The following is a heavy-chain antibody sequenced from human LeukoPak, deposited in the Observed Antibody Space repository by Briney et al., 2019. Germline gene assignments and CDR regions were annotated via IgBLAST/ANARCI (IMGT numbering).Heavy chain of an antibody. D-gene: IGHD1-26*01. V-gene: IGHV4-31*03. CDR2: IYYSGST. CDR3: ARFAGSYYFDY. CDR1: GGSISSGGYY. Sequence: PSETLPLTCTVSGGSISSGGYYWSWIRQHPGKGLEWIGYIYYSGSTYYNPSLKSRVTISVDTSKNQFSLKLSSVTAADTAVYYCARFAGSYYFDYWGQGTLVTVSS. J-gene: IGHJ4*02.